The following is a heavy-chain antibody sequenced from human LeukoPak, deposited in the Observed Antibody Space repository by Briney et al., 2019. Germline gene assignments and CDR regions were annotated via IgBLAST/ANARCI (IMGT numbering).Heavy chain of an antibody. CDR3: ARDSRQQLVRELDY. V-gene: IGHV3-33*01. D-gene: IGHD6-13*01. CDR2: IWYGGINK. J-gene: IGHJ4*02. CDR1: GFTFSDSG. Sequence: GGSLRLSCVVSGFTFSDSGMHWVRQAPGKGLEWVAVIWYGGINKNYADSVKGRFTISRDNSKNTVYLQMDSLRAKDAAVYYCARDSRQQLVRELDYWGRGTLVTVSS.